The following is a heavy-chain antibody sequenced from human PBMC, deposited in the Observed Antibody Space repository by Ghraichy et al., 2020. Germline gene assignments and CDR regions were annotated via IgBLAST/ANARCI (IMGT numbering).Heavy chain of an antibody. J-gene: IGHJ6*02. CDR1: GFTVSSNY. CDR2: IYSGGST. Sequence: GGSLRLSCAASGFTVSSNYMSWVRQAPGKGLEWVSVIYSGGSTYYADSVKGRFTISRDNSKNTLYLQMNSLRAEDTAVYYCARDLSGSFPNYYYGMDVWGQGTTVTVSS. CDR3: ARDLSGSFPNYYYGMDV. V-gene: IGHV3-53*01. D-gene: IGHD1-26*01.